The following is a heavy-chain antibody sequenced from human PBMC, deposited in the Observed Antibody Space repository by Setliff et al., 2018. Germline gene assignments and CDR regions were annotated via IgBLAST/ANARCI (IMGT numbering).Heavy chain of an antibody. Sequence: ASVKVSCKASGYSFTSYGIGWVRQAPGQGLEWMGWISAYNDNKNYAQKFQGRVTMTTDTSTNTVFMELRSLRSDDTAVYYRARLVRYCTRTACQKVAGVESWGQGTLVTVSS. CDR3: ARLVRYCTRTACQKVAGVES. D-gene: IGHD2-8*01. V-gene: IGHV1-18*01. J-gene: IGHJ5*01. CDR2: ISAYNDNK. CDR1: GYSFTSYG.